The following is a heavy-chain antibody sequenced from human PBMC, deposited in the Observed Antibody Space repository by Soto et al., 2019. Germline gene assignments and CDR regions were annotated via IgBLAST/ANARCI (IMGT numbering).Heavy chain of an antibody. J-gene: IGHJ5*02. D-gene: IGHD2-15*01. Sequence: ASVKVSCKASGYTFTSYGISWVRQAPGQGLEWMGWISAYNGNTNYAQKLQGRVTMTTDTSTSTAYMELRSLRSDDTAVYYCARDSSDIVVVVAATRWFDPWGQGTLVTVSS. V-gene: IGHV1-18*01. CDR3: ARDSSDIVVVVAATRWFDP. CDR2: ISAYNGNT. CDR1: GYTFTSYG.